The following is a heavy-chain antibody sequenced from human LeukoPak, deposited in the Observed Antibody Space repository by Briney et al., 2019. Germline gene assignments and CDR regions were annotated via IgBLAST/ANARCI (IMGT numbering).Heavy chain of an antibody. CDR2: IYYSGST. J-gene: IGHJ4*02. D-gene: IGHD6-19*01. CDR1: GGSISSYY. Sequence: SETLSLTCTVSGGSISSYYWSWIRQPPGKGLEWIGYIYYSGSTIYNPSLKSRVTISVDTSWNQFSLKVTSVTAADTAVYYCARVTSDGWYGLDFWGQGTLVTVSS. CDR3: ARVTSDGWYGLDF. V-gene: IGHV4-59*01.